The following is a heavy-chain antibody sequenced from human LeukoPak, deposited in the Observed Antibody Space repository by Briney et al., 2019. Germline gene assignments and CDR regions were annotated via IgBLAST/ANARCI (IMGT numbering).Heavy chain of an antibody. CDR1: GGSISSYY. CDR2: IYTSGST. J-gene: IGHJ3*02. D-gene: IGHD3-22*01. Sequence: SETLSLTCTGSGGSISSYYWSWIRQPAGKGLEWIGRIYTSGSTNYNPSLKSRVTISVDKSKNQFSLKLSSVTAADTAVYYCARGRRDYYDSSGYPPAFDIWGQGTMVTVSS. CDR3: ARGRRDYYDSSGYPPAFDI. V-gene: IGHV4-4*07.